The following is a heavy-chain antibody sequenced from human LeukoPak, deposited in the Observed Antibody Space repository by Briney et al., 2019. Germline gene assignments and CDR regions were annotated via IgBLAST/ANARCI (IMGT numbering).Heavy chain of an antibody. CDR2: FAYSSGYT. CDR1: GFTFSSYD. J-gene: IGHJ4*02. V-gene: IGHV3-23*01. D-gene: IGHD3-10*01. CDR3: AKDPSDLGGSGSNNYFDC. Sequence: GGSLRLSCAASGFTFSSYDMSWVRQAPGKRPEWVSGFAYSSGYTYYADSVKGRFTISRDNSRNTLYLQMNSLRAEDTAVYYCAKDPSDLGGSGSNNYFDCWGQGTLVTVSS.